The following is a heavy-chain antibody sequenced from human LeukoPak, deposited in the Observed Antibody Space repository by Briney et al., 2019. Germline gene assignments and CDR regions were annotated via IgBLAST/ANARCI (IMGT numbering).Heavy chain of an antibody. CDR3: ARDRSDILTGYNDAFDI. V-gene: IGHV3-7*01. CDR1: GFTFSSYW. Sequence: GGSLRLSCAASGFTFSSYWMSWVRQAPGKGLEWLANINQDGSEKYYVDSVKGRFTISRDNAKNSLYLQMNSLRAEDTAVYYCARDRSDILTGYNDAFDIWGQGTMVTVSS. J-gene: IGHJ3*02. CDR2: INQDGSEK. D-gene: IGHD3-9*01.